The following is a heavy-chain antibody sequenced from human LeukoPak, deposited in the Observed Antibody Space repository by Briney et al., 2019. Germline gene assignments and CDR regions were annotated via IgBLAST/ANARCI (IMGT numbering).Heavy chain of an antibody. V-gene: IGHV6-1*01. J-gene: IGHJ4*02. CDR3: ARGATAYFDY. D-gene: IGHD5-12*01. CDR1: GDSVSSDSAA. Sequence: SQTLSLTCAISGDSVSSDSAAWSWVRQSPSRGLEWLGRTYYRSKWYYDYAVSVKSRITINPDTSKNQFSLQLNSVTPEDTAVYYCARGATAYFDYWGQGTLVTVSS. CDR2: TYYRSKWYY.